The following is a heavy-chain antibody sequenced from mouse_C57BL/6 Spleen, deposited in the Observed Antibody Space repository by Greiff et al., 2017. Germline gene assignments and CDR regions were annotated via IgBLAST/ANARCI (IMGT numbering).Heavy chain of an antibody. J-gene: IGHJ4*01. Sequence: QVHVKQSGPGLVQPSQSLSITCTVSGFSLTSYGVHWVRQSPGKGLEWLGVIWSGGSTDYNAAFISRLSISKDNSKSQVFFKMNSLQADDTAIYYCARNPSLDGYYGAMDYWGQGTSVTVSS. CDR2: IWSGGST. CDR1: GFSLTSYG. V-gene: IGHV2-2*01. CDR3: ARNPSLDGYYGAMDY. D-gene: IGHD2-3*01.